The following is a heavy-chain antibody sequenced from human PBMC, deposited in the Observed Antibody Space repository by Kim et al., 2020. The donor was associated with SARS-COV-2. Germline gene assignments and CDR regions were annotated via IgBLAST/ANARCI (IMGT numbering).Heavy chain of an antibody. V-gene: IGHV4-30-2*04. J-gene: IGHJ4*02. CDR3: ARDLPFDY. Sequence: HSGSTYFNPSLKSRVTISVDTSKNQFSLKLTSVTAADTAVYFCARDLPFDYWGRGTLVTVSS. CDR2: HSGST.